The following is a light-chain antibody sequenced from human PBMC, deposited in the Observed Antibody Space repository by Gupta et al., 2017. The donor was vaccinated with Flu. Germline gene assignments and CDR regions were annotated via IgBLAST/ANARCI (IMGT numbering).Light chain of an antibody. V-gene: IGKV3-20*01. Sequence: ISLTQSPDTLSLSPGEKATLPCRASASVSSSSLAWYQKQPGRAPRLLIYGASRRATGIPDRFSGSESGTDFTLTISRLEPADFAVYYCHQYGNSPETIGQGTRVDIK. CDR1: ASVSSSS. J-gene: IGKJ1*01. CDR3: HQYGNSPET. CDR2: GAS.